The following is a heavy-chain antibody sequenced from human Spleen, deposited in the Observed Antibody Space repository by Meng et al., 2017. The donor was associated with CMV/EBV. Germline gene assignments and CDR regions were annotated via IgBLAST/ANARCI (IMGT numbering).Heavy chain of an antibody. J-gene: IGHJ4*02. V-gene: IGHV3-21*01. D-gene: IGHD3-3*01. Sequence: GESLKISCAASGFTFSSYWMNWVRQAPGKGLEWVSSISTSTTYKYYADSVKGRFTISRDNAKNSLYLQMNSLRAEDTAVYYCARDNYDFWPFDYWGQGTLVTVSS. CDR1: GFTFSSYW. CDR3: ARDNYDFWPFDY. CDR2: ISTSTTYK.